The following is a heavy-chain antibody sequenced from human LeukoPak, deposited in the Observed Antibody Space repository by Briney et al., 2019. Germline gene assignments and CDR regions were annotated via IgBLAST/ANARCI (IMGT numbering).Heavy chain of an antibody. D-gene: IGHD3-10*01. CDR1: GFSFSQFW. Sequence: GGSLRLSCATSGFSFSQFWMSWVRQTPGKGLEWVANIKRDGSEKYYVDSVKGRFTISRDNAKNSLSLQMNSLRAEDTAVYYCAIQKADLITMIRGILAFWGQGTLVTVSS. CDR3: AIQKADLITMIRGILAF. V-gene: IGHV3-7*01. J-gene: IGHJ4*02. CDR2: IKRDGSEK.